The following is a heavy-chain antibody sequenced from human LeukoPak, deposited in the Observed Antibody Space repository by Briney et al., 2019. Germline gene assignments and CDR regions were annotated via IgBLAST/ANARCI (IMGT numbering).Heavy chain of an antibody. D-gene: IGHD4-23*01. Sequence: GGSLRLSCAASGFTFSSYTMNWVRQAPGKGLEWVSSISRSSSYIYYADSMKGRFTISRDNANNSLFLQMNSLRAEDTAVYYCARGGVSVGGNFDYWGQGTLVTVSS. CDR2: ISRSSSYI. V-gene: IGHV3-21*01. CDR1: GFTFSSYT. CDR3: ARGGVSVGGNFDY. J-gene: IGHJ4*02.